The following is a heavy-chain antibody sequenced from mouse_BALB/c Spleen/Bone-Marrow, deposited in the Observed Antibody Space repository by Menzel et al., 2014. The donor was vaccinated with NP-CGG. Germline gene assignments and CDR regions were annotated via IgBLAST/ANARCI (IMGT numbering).Heavy chain of an antibody. D-gene: IGHD3-1*01. CDR2: ISNGGGST. V-gene: IGHV5-12-2*01. CDR3: ARHVGNPYAMDY. Sequence: EVKLVESGGGLVQPGGSLKLSCVASGFTFSSYTMSWVRQTPEKRLEWVAYISNGGGSTYYPDSVKGRFTISRDNAKNTLYLQMSSLKSEDTAMYYCARHVGNPYAMDYWGQGTSVTVSS. CDR1: GFTFSSYT. J-gene: IGHJ4*01.